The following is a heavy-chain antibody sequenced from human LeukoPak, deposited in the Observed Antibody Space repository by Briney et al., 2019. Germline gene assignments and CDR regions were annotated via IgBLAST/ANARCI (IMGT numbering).Heavy chain of an antibody. CDR3: ARGPPLYYYDSSGLPDFDY. D-gene: IGHD3-22*01. CDR1: GGTFSSYA. V-gene: IGHV1-69*10. CDR2: IIPILGIA. J-gene: IGHJ4*02. Sequence: VKVSFKASGGTFSSYAISWVRQAPGQGLEWMGRIIPILGIANYAQKFQGRVTITADKSTSTAYMELSSLRSEDTAVYYCARGPPLYYYDSSGLPDFDYWGQGTLVTVSS.